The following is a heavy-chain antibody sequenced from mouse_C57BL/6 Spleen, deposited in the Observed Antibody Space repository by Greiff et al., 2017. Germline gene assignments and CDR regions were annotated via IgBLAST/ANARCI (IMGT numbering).Heavy chain of an antibody. CDR2: ISYSGST. CDR1: GYPITSGYD. D-gene: IGHD5-2*01. CDR3: ARGISGGYFDV. V-gene: IGHV3-1*01. J-gene: IGHJ1*03. Sequence: EVQLKESGPGMVKPSQSLSLTCTVTGYPITSGYDWHWIRHFPGNKLEWMGYISYSGSTNYNPSLKSRISITHDTSKNHFFLKLNSVTTEDTATYYCARGISGGYFDVWGTGTTVTVSS.